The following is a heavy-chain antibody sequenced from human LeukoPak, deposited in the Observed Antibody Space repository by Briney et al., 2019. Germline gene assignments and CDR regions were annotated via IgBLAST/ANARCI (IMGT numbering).Heavy chain of an antibody. CDR3: ARVSTSGYRDWLDP. Sequence: GASVKVSCKTSGYTFTGYYMHWVRQAPGQGLEWMGWIYPNSGVTNSAQKFQGRVTMTRDTSISTAYMELSRLKFDDTAVYYCARVSTSGYRDWLDPWGQGTLVTVSS. CDR1: GYTFTGYY. D-gene: IGHD3-9*01. J-gene: IGHJ5*02. V-gene: IGHV1-2*02. CDR2: IYPNSGVT.